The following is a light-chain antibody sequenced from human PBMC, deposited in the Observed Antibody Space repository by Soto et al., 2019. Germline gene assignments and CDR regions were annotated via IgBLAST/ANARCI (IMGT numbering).Light chain of an antibody. J-gene: IGLJ3*02. Sequence: QSALTQPASVSGSPGQSITISCTGTSSDVGGYNYVSWYQQHPGKAPKLMILDVSSRPSGVSNRFSASKSGNTASLTISGLQAEDEAHYFCSSYTSSSTYWVFGGGTKLTVL. V-gene: IGLV2-14*01. CDR3: SSYTSSSTYWV. CDR1: SSDVGGYNY. CDR2: DVS.